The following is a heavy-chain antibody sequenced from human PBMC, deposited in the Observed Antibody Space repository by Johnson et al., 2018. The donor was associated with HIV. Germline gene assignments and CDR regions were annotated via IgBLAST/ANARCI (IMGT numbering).Heavy chain of an antibody. J-gene: IGHJ3*02. V-gene: IGHV3-49*03. Sequence: VQLVESGGGLVQPGRSLRLSCAASGFTFGDYAMSWFRQAPGKGLEWVGFIRSKAYGGTTEYAASVKGRFTISRDDSKSIAYLQMNSRKTGDTAVYYCTRDRCSGWYESPHAFDIWGQGTMVTVSS. CDR3: TRDRCSGWYESPHAFDI. CDR1: GFTFGDYA. D-gene: IGHD6-19*01. CDR2: IRSKAYGGTT.